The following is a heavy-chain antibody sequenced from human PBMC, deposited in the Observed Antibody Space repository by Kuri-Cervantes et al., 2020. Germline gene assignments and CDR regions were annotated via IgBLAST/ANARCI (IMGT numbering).Heavy chain of an antibody. CDR1: GFTFNIYW. D-gene: IGHD6-19*01. J-gene: IGHJ4*02. Sequence: GESLKISCAASGFTFNIYWMTWVRHAPGKGLEWVANIKHDGSAKDYLDSVKGRFTIPRDNAKNSLYLQMNSLRAEDTAVYFCASGSGWLTPYWGQGTLVTVSS. CDR2: IKHDGSAK. CDR3: ASGSGWLTPY. V-gene: IGHV3-7*01.